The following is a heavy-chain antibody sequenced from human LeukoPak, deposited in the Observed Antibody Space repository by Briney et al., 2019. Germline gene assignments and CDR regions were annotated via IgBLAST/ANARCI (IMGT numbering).Heavy chain of an antibody. CDR1: GNTFSTYW. V-gene: IGHV5-51*01. CDR2: IFPRTSEV. Sequence: GESLKISCKDVGNTFSTYWVGWVRQMPGKGLEYMGIIFPRTSEVRYGPAFQGQVTISAGKSLSTAYLQWTGLKASDTAMYYCARHTGRPQAGWFDPWGQGTLVTVSA. CDR3: ARHTGRPQAGWFDP. D-gene: IGHD3-10*01. J-gene: IGHJ5*02.